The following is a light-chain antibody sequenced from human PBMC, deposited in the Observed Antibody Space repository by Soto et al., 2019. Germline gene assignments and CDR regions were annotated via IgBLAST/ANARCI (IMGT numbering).Light chain of an antibody. CDR3: QQYGSSVLT. V-gene: IGKV3-20*01. Sequence: IVMTQSPATLSVSPGERATLSCRASQSVSSNLAWYQQKPGQAPRLLIYGASSRATGIPDRFSGSGSGTDFTLTISRLEPEDFAVYYCQQYGSSVLTFGGGTELDIK. CDR1: QSVSSN. J-gene: IGKJ4*01. CDR2: GAS.